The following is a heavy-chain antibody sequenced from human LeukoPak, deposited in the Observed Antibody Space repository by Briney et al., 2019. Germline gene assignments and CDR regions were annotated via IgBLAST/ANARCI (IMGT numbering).Heavy chain of an antibody. J-gene: IGHJ4*02. V-gene: IGHV1-8*03. CDR1: GYAFTSYD. CDR3: ARGRSTGYPYYFEY. D-gene: IGHD5-12*01. Sequence: ASVKVSCKASGYAFTSYDINWVRQATGQGLEWMGWVNPNGGSTGYAQKFQGRVTITRNTSISTAYMELSGLRSEDTAVYYCARGRSTGYPYYFEYWGQGTLVTVSS. CDR2: VNPNGGST.